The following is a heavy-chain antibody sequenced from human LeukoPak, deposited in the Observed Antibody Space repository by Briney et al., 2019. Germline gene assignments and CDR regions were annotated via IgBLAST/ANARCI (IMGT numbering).Heavy chain of an antibody. CDR3: AGHHPRNTVDF. V-gene: IGHV4-59*08. CDR1: GGSISSYD. D-gene: IGHD2/OR15-2a*01. J-gene: IGHJ4*02. CDR2: ISDIGSI. Sequence: SETLSLTCTVSGGSISSYDWSWIRHPPGKGLEWIAYISDIGSINYNPSLKSRVTISLDTSKNQFSLKLSSVTAADTAVYYCAGHHPRNTVDFWGQGTLVTVSS.